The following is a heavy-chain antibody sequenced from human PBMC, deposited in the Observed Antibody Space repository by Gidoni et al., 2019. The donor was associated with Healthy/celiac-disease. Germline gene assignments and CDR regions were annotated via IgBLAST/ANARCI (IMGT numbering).Heavy chain of an antibody. CDR1: GGSISSSSYY. Sequence: QLQLQESGPGLVKPSETLSLTCTVSGGSISSSSYYWGWIRQPPGKGLEWIGSIYYSGSTYYNPSLKSRVTISVDTSKNQFSLKLSSVTAADTAVYYCARQSTMGNYFDYWGQGTLVTVSS. CDR2: IYYSGST. V-gene: IGHV4-39*01. CDR3: ARQSTMGNYFDY. D-gene: IGHD3-10*01. J-gene: IGHJ4*02.